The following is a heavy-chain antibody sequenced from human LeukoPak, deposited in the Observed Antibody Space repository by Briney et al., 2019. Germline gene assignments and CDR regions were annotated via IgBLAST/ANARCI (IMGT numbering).Heavy chain of an antibody. J-gene: IGHJ4*02. CDR1: GGSISSYY. CDR2: IYYSGST. CDR3: ARQPPRGGDYFDY. V-gene: IGHV4-59*08. Sequence: SETLSLTCTVSGGSISSYYWSWIRQPPGKGLEWIGYIYYSGSTNYNPSLKSRVTITVDTSKNQFSLKLSSVTAADTAVYYCARQPPRGGDYFDYWGQGTLVTVSS.